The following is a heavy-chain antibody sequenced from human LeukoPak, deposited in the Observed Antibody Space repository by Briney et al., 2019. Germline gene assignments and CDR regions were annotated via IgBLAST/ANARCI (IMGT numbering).Heavy chain of an antibody. CDR2: IRYDGSNK. V-gene: IGHV3-30*02. CDR1: GFTFGSYG. J-gene: IGHJ6*03. CDR3: AKDLPSDIVVVVAVHYMDV. Sequence: GGSLRLSCAASGFTFGSYGMHWVRQAPGKGLEWVAFIRYDGSNKYYADSVKGRFTISRDNSKNTLYLQMNSLRAEDAAVYYCAKDLPSDIVVVVAVHYMDVWGKGTTVTISS. D-gene: IGHD2-15*01.